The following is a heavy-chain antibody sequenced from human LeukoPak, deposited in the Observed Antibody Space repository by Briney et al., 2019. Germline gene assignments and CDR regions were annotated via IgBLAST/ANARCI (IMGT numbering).Heavy chain of an antibody. Sequence: GESLKISCKGSGYSFTSYWIGWVRQMPGKGLEWMGIIYPDDSESRYSPSFQGQVTMSTAKSISTAYLQWSSLKASDTAMYYCARQGAMGASGSHDGFDIWGQGTMVIVSS. D-gene: IGHD1-26*01. CDR3: ARQGAMGASGSHDGFDI. CDR2: IYPDDSES. J-gene: IGHJ3*02. V-gene: IGHV5-51*01. CDR1: GYSFTSYW.